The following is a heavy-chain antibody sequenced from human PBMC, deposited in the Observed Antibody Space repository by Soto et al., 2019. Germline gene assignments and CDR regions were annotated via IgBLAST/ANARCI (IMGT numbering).Heavy chain of an antibody. V-gene: IGHV3-53*01. Sequence: EVQVVESGGGLIQPGGSLRLSCAASGFSVSNNRMSWVRQAPGKGLEWVSVIYTSGSTSYADSVRGRFTISRDNSKNTLNVQMNSLRAEDTAVYYCARERSGSITEYWGQGTLVTVSS. CDR3: ARERSGSITEY. CDR2: IYTSGST. CDR1: GFSVSNNR. J-gene: IGHJ4*02. D-gene: IGHD3-3*02.